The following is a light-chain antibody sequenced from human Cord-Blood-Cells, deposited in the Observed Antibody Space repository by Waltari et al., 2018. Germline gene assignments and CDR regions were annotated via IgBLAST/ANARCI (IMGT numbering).Light chain of an antibody. V-gene: IGKV3-11*01. CDR2: DAS. Sequence: EIVLTQSPATLSLSPGERATLSCRASQSVSSYLAWYQQKPGQAPRLLIYDASNMATGIPARFSGSGSGTDFTLTISSLEPEDFAVYYCQQRSNWRASFGQGTKLEIK. CDR1: QSVSSY. J-gene: IGKJ2*03. CDR3: QQRSNWRAS.